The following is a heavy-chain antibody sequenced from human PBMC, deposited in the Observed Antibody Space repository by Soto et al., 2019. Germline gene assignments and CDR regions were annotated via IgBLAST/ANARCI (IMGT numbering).Heavy chain of an antibody. CDR3: AKQRVNFDY. CDR1: GFTFSSYA. J-gene: IGHJ4*02. CDR2: ISGNGVST. V-gene: IGHV3-23*01. Sequence: PGESLRLSCAASGFTFSSYAMTWVRQAPGKGLEWVSGISGNGVSTYYADSVNGRFTISRDNSKNTLYLQMNSLRVEDTALYHCAKQRVNFDYWGQGTLVTVSS.